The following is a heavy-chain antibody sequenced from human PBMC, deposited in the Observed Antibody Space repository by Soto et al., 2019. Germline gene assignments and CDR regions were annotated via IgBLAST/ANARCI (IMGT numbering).Heavy chain of an antibody. CDR2: IYYSGNT. J-gene: IGHJ4*02. CDR1: GGSISSSNYY. Sequence: QLQLQESGPGLVKPSETLSLTCTVSGGSISSSNYYWGWIRQPPGEGPEWIGSIYYSGNTYYNPSLKSRVTISVDTSKNQFSLKLSSVTAADTAVYYCARHKNGLNVYFDNWGQGTLITVSS. D-gene: IGHD2-8*01. CDR3: ARHKNGLNVYFDN. V-gene: IGHV4-39*01.